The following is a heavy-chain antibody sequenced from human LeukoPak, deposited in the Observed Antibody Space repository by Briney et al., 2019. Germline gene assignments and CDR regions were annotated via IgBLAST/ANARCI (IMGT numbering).Heavy chain of an antibody. CDR2: IYYSGNT. D-gene: IGHD3-10*01. V-gene: IGHV4-59*08. Sequence: SETLSLTCAVYGGSFSGYYWSWIRQPPGKGLEWIGYIYYSGNTNYNPSLKSRVTISVDTSKNQFSLKLTSVTAADTALYYCARVPGRAPDYWGQGTLVTVSS. CDR1: GGSFSGYY. J-gene: IGHJ4*02. CDR3: ARVPGRAPDY.